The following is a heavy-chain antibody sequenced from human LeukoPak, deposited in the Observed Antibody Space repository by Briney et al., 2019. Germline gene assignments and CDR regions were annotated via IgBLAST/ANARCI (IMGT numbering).Heavy chain of an antibody. J-gene: IGHJ4*02. CDR3: ARGGAGIELRYFDWLIDPPQFDY. CDR2: INHSGST. CDR1: GGSFSGYY. D-gene: IGHD3-9*01. Sequence: SETLSLTCAVYGGSFSGYYWSWIRQPPGKGLEWIGEINHSGSTNYNPSLKSRVTISVDTSKNQFSLKLSSVTAADTAVYYCARGGAGIELRYFDWLIDPPQFDYWGQGTLVTVSS. V-gene: IGHV4-34*01.